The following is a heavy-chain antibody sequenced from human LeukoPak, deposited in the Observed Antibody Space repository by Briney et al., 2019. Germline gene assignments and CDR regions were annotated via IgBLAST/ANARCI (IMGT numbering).Heavy chain of an antibody. CDR1: GFTFTNYW. V-gene: IGHV3-7*01. J-gene: IGHJ6*03. Sequence: GGSLRLSCAASGFTFTNYWMSWVRQAPGKGLEWVANIKQDGSEKYYVDSVKGRFTISRDNAKNSLYLQMNSLRAEDTAVYYCARDGKFSPITMVRGVIADYYMDVWGKGTTVTVSS. CDR3: ARDGKFSPITMVRGVIADYYMDV. D-gene: IGHD3-10*01. CDR2: IKQDGSEK.